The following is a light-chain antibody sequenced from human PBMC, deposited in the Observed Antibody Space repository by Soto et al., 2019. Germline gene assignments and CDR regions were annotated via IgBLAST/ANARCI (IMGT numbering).Light chain of an antibody. J-gene: IGLJ1*01. CDR3: AAWDDSLNGLV. V-gene: IGLV1-44*01. CDR1: SSNIGSNT. CDR2: SNN. Sequence: QSVLTQPPSASGTPGQRVTISCSGSSSNIGSNTVNWYQQLPGTAPKLLIYSNNQRPSGVPDRFPGPKSGTSASLAISGLQSEDEADYYCAAWDDSLNGLVFGTGTKVTVL.